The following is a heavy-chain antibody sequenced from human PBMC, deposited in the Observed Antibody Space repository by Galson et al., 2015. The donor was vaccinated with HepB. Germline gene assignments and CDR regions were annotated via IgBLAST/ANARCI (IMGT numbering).Heavy chain of an antibody. D-gene: IGHD5-18*01. CDR3: AREAGYSYGLVGWFDP. Sequence: SLRLSCAASEFTFSGYSMNWVRQAPGKGLEWVAVIWYDGSNKYYADSVKGRFTISRDNSKNTLYLQMNSLRAEDTAVYYCAREAGYSYGLVGWFDPWGQGTLVTVSS. V-gene: IGHV3-33*08. CDR2: IWYDGSNK. CDR1: EFTFSGYS. J-gene: IGHJ5*02.